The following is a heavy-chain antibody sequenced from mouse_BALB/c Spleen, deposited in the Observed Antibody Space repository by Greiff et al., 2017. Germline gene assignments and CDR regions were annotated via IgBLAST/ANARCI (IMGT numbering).Heavy chain of an antibody. D-gene: IGHD2-1*01. CDR2: ISYDGSN. Sequence: EVQLQESGPGLVKPSQSLSLTCSVTGYSITSGYYWNWIRQFPGNKLEWMGYISYDGSNNYNPSLKNRISITRDTSKNQFFLKLNSVTTEDTATYYCARRGNYDFDYWGQGTTLTVSS. CDR3: ARRGNYDFDY. J-gene: IGHJ2*01. V-gene: IGHV3-6*02. CDR1: GYSITSGYY.